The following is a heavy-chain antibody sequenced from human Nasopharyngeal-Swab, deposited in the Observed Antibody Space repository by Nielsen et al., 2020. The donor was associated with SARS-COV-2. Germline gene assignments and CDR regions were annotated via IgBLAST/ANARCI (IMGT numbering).Heavy chain of an antibody. CDR3: ARGRGVGLATIGVDY. CDR1: GGSFSGYY. V-gene: IGHV4-34*01. J-gene: IGHJ4*02. Sequence: ESLKISCAVYGGSFSGYYWSWIRRPPGKGLEWIVDINHSGSTNYNPSLKSRVTISVDTSKNQFSLKLSSVTAADKAVYYCARGRGVGLATIGVDYWGQGTLVTVSS. D-gene: IGHD5-24*01. CDR2: INHSGST.